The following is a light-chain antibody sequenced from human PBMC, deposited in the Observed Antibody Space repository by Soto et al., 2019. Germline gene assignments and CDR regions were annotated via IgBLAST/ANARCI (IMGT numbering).Light chain of an antibody. CDR3: QQYGSSPRT. Sequence: EIVLTQSPGTLSLSPGERATLSCRASQGVSSNFLAWYQQKPGQAPRLLIYGASNSATGIPDRFSGSVSGTDFTLTISRLEPEDFAVYYCQQYGSSPRTFGQGTKVEI. V-gene: IGKV3-20*01. J-gene: IGKJ1*01. CDR1: QGVSSNF. CDR2: GAS.